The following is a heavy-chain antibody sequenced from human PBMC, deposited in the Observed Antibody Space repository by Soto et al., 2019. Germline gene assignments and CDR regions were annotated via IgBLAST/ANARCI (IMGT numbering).Heavy chain of an antibody. V-gene: IGHV4-31*03. Sequence: LSLTCTVSGGSISSGGYYWSWIRQHPGKGLEWIGYIYYSGSTNYNPSLKSRVTISVDTSKNQFSLKLSSVTAADTAVYYCARGYCSSTSCFDPWGQGTLVTVSS. CDR2: IYYSGST. CDR3: ARGYCSSTSCFDP. D-gene: IGHD2-2*01. J-gene: IGHJ5*02. CDR1: GGSISSGGYY.